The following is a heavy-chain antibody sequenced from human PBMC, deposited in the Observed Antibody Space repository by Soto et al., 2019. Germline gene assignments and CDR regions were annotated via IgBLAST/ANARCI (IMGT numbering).Heavy chain of an antibody. CDR3: ARDPRDPYGMDV. CDR1: GFTFSSYS. V-gene: IGHV3-21*01. CDR2: ISSSSSYI. Sequence: GGSLRLSCAASGFTFSSYSMNWVRQAPGKGLEWVSSISSSSSYIYYADSVKGRFTISRDNAKNSLYLQMNSLRAEDTAVYYCARDPRDPYGMDVWGQGTTVTVSS. J-gene: IGHJ6*02.